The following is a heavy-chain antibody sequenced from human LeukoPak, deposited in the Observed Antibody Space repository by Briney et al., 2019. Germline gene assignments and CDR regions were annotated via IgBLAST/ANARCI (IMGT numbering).Heavy chain of an antibody. CDR1: GGTFSSYA. CDR2: IIPILCRI. J-gene: IGHJ3*01. V-gene: IGHV1-69*04. CDR3: ARDADDYDLLTGYSKGNAFDL. Sequence: SVKVSCKSSGGTFSSYAISWVRQPPGQRVEWMGRIIPILCRIKYAKKFEGRVTITAAKSTSTAYMELSSLKCEDTDVYYCARDADDYDLLTGYSKGNAFDLWGQGTMVTVSS. D-gene: IGHD3-9*01.